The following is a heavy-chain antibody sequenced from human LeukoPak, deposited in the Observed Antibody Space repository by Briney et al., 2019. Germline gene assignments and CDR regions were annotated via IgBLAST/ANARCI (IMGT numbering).Heavy chain of an antibody. CDR3: ARDAVSTVTGGGIDY. V-gene: IGHV1-18*01. CDR1: GSTFTSDG. J-gene: IGHJ4*02. Sequence: ASVTVSCKASGSTFTSDGISWVRPAPGQGLEWRAWNSAYSGDTEYAENIQGRVAMTTDTSTSTAYMELRSLRSDDTAVYYCARDAVSTVTGGGIDYWGQGTLVTVSA. CDR2: NSAYSGDT. D-gene: IGHD4-17*01.